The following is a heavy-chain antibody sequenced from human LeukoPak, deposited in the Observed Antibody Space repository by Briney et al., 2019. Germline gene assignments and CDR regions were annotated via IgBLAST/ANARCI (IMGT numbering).Heavy chain of an antibody. D-gene: IGHD3-16*01. Sequence: FQDRVTITRDTSASTAYMELSSLRSEDTAVYYCARVVTGGFDYWGQGTQVTVSP. CDR3: ARVVTGGFDY. J-gene: IGHJ4*02. V-gene: IGHV1-3*01.